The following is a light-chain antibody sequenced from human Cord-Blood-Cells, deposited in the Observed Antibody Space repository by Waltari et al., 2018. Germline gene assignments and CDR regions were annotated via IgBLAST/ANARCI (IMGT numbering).Light chain of an antibody. Sequence: QSALTQPRSVSGSPGQSVTISCTGTSSDVGGYNYVSWYQQHPGKAPKLMIYDVSERPSGFTERFSGSKSGNTASLTISGLQAEDEADYYCCSYAGSYSWVFGGGTKLTVL. V-gene: IGLV2-11*01. CDR1: SSDVGGYNY. J-gene: IGLJ3*02. CDR3: CSYAGSYSWV. CDR2: DVS.